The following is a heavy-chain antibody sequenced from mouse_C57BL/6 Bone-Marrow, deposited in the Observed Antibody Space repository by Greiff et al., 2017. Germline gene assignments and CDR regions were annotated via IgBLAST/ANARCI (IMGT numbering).Heavy chain of an antibody. D-gene: IGHD1-1*01. J-gene: IGHJ2*01. CDR2: ISYDGSN. CDR3: ARAGYYGSDFDY. V-gene: IGHV3-6*01. CDR1: GYSITSGYY. Sequence: EVKLQESGPGLVKPSQSLSLTCSVTGYSITSGYYWNWIRQFPGKKLEWMGYISYDGSNNYNPSLKNRISITRDTSKNQFFLKLNSLTTEDTATYYCARAGYYGSDFDYWGQGTTRTVSS.